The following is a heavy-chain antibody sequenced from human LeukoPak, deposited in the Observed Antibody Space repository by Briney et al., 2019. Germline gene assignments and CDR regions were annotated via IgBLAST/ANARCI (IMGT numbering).Heavy chain of an antibody. D-gene: IGHD6-19*01. J-gene: IGHJ4*02. V-gene: IGHV4-4*07. CDR3: AGHSSGPRYYFDY. CDR2: IYTSGST. Sequence: SETLSLTCTVSGGSIGSYYWSWIRQPAGKGLEWIGRIYTSGSTNYNPSLKSRVTMSVDTSKNQFSLKLSSVTAADTAVYYCAGHSSGPRYYFDYWGQGTLVTVSS. CDR1: GGSIGSYY.